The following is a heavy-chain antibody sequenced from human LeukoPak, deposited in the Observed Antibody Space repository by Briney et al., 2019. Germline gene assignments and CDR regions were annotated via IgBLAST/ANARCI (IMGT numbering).Heavy chain of an antibody. CDR1: VYTFTSYY. V-gene: IGHV1-46*01. CDR2: INPSGGST. CDR3: ARSEVPQSWFDP. J-gene: IGHJ5*02. Sequence: GASVNVSCKASVYTFTSYYMHWVRQAPGQGLEWMGIINPSGGSTSYAQEFHGRVTMTRETSTSTVYMELSRLRSEDTAVYYCARSEVPQSWFDPWGQGTLVTVPS.